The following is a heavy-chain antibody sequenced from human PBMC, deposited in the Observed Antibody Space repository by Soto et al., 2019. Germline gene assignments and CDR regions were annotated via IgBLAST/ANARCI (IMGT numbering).Heavy chain of an antibody. J-gene: IGHJ4*02. Sequence: EVQLAESGGGMVQPGGSLRLSCVASGFTFSSYDMHWVRQAPGKGLEYVSSISSNGGTTYYGNSVKGRFTISRDNSKNTLYLHMATLAAEDMAVHYCVSRVSGNYDYWGQGTLVTVSS. V-gene: IGHV3-64*01. CDR1: GFTFSSYD. CDR3: VSRVSGNYDY. CDR2: ISSNGGTT. D-gene: IGHD1-7*01.